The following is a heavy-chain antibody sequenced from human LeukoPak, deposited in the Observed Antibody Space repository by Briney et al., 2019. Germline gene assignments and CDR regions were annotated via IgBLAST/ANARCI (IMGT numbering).Heavy chain of an antibody. CDR2: IKSKTSGGTT. CDR1: GFTLSNAW. CDR3: TTEADSSGYYAFDY. J-gene: IGHJ4*02. V-gene: IGHV3-15*01. Sequence: GGSLRLSCAASGFTLSNAWMTWVRQAPGKGLEWVGRIKSKTSGGTTDYPAPVKDRFTISRDDSKNTVYLQMNSLKTEDTAVYYCTTEADSSGYYAFDYWGQGALVTVSS. D-gene: IGHD3-22*01.